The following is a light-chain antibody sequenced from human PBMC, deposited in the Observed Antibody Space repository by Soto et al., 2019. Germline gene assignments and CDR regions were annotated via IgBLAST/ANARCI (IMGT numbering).Light chain of an antibody. CDR2: DAS. CDR3: QQRSNWPPRIT. CDR1: QSVSSY. J-gene: IGKJ3*01. V-gene: IGKV3-11*01. Sequence: EIVLTQSPATLSLSPGERATLSCRASQSVSSYLAWYQQKPGQAPRLLIYDASNRATGIPARFSGSGSGTDFTLTICSLDPEDFAVYYCQQRSNWPPRITFGPGNKVDIK.